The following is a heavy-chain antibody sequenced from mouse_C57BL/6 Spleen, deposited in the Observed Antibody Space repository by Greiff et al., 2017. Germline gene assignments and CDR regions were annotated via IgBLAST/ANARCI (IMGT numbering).Heavy chain of an antibody. Sequence: QVQLQQSGPELVKPGASVKISCKASGYAFSSSWMNWVKQRPGKGLEWIGRIYPGDGDTNYNGKFKGKATLTADKSSSTAYMQLSSLTSEDSAVYFCARESSNYAYYFDYWGQGTTLTVSS. V-gene: IGHV1-82*01. CDR1: GYAFSSSW. D-gene: IGHD2-5*01. CDR3: ARESSNYAYYFDY. CDR2: IYPGDGDT. J-gene: IGHJ2*01.